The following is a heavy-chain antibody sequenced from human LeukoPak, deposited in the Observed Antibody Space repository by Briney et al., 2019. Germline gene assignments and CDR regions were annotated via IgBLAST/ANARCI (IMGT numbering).Heavy chain of an antibody. V-gene: IGHV4-59*04. D-gene: IGHD3-9*01. CDR1: GGSISSYY. J-gene: IGHJ2*01. CDR2: IYYSGST. Sequence: SETLSLTCTVSGGSISSYYWSWIRQPPGKGLEWIGYIYYSGSTYYNPSLKSRVTISVDTSKNQFSLKLSSVTAADTAVYYCARRGYDILTGYYRDWYFDLWGRGTLVTVSS. CDR3: ARRGYDILTGYYRDWYFDL.